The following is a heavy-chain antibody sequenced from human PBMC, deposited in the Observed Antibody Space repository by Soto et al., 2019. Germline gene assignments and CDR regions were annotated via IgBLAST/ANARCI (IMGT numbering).Heavy chain of an antibody. CDR3: NTYDYIRGSDRYRWAY. J-gene: IGHJ4*02. Sequence: DVQLVESGGALVKPGGSLRLSCAASGITLSNSWMSWVRQAPGGGLEWVARILSDSDGERTDYAAPVRGRFSISRDDSKNTLHLEMNTLKTEDTGVYYCNTYDYIRGSDRYRWAYWGQGTPVTVSS. CDR2: ILSDSDGERT. D-gene: IGHD3-16*02. CDR1: GITLSNSW. V-gene: IGHV3-15*02.